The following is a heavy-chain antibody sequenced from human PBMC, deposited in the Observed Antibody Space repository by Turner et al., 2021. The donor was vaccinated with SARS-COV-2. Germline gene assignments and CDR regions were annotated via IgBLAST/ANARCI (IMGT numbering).Heavy chain of an antibody. V-gene: IGHV3-30*14. D-gene: IGHD1-7*01. Sequence: QVQLVESGGGVVQPGRSVRLSCAASGFTFSSYAMHWVRQAPGKSLEWVAVISYDGSNKYYADSVKGRFTLSRDNSKNTLYLQMNSLRAEDTAVYYCARDLNHWNYAFDYWVQGTLVTVSS. CDR1: GFTFSSYA. J-gene: IGHJ4*02. CDR3: ARDLNHWNYAFDY. CDR2: ISYDGSNK.